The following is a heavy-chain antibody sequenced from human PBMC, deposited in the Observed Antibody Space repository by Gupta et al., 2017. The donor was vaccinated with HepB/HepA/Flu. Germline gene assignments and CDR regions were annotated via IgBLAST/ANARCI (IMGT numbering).Heavy chain of an antibody. Sequence: EVLLVESGGGLVQPGGSLRLSCAASGFTFSSYWMSWVRQAPGKGLEWVANIKQEGSEKYYVDSVKGRFTISRDNAKNSLYLQMNSLRAEDTAVYYCARARQWLVRLFDYWGQGTLVTVSS. CDR1: GFTFSSYW. V-gene: IGHV3-7*04. J-gene: IGHJ4*02. D-gene: IGHD6-19*01. CDR3: ARARQWLVRLFDY. CDR2: IKQEGSEK.